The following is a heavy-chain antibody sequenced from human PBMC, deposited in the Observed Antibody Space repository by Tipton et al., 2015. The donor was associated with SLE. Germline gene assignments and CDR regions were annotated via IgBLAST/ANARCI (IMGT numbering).Heavy chain of an antibody. CDR1: GYSISSGYS. CDR3: ARGWIQLWDTFDY. D-gene: IGHD5-18*01. CDR2: IYHSGST. J-gene: IGHJ4*02. V-gene: IGHV4-38-2*01. Sequence: TLSLTCAVSGYSISSGYSWGWIRQPPGKGLEWIGSIYHSGSTYYNPSLKSRVTISVDTSKNQFSLKLSSVTAADTAVYYCARGWIQLWDTFDYWGQGTLVTVSS.